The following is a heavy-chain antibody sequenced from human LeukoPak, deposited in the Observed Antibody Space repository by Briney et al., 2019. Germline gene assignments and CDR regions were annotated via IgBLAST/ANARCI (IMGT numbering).Heavy chain of an antibody. V-gene: IGHV3-23*01. CDR3: AKSLVRATDTDY. Sequence: PGGSLRLSCAASGFTFSSYAMSWARQAPGRGLGWVSAISGSGGSTYYAGSVKGRFTISRDNSKNTLYLQMDSLRAEYTGVYYCAKSLVRATDTDYWGQGTLVTVSS. J-gene: IGHJ4*02. CDR1: GFTFSSYA. CDR2: ISGSGGST. D-gene: IGHD1-26*01.